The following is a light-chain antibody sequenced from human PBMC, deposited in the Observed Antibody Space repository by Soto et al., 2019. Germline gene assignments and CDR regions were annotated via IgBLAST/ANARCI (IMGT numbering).Light chain of an antibody. V-gene: IGLV2-8*01. CDR2: EIS. Sequence: QSALTQPPSAPGSPGQSVTISCTGTSSDVGAYNYVSWYQQHPGKAPKLMIYEISKRPSWVPDRFSGSKSGNTASLTVSGIQTEDEADYYCSSKRGRNSYVFGTGTKVTVL. CDR3: SSKRGRNSYV. J-gene: IGLJ1*01. CDR1: SSDVGAYNY.